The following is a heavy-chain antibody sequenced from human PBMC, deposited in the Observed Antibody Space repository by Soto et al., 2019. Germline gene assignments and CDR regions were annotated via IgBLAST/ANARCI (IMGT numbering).Heavy chain of an antibody. Sequence: ASVKVSCKASGYTFTSYAMHWVRQAPGQRLEWMGWINAGNGNTKYSQKFQGRVTITRDTSASTAYMELSSLRSEDTVVYYCARVTEAVAGIGDPDYWGQGTLVTVSS. D-gene: IGHD6-19*01. CDR3: ARVTEAVAGIGDPDY. CDR2: INAGNGNT. CDR1: GYTFTSYA. J-gene: IGHJ4*02. V-gene: IGHV1-3*01.